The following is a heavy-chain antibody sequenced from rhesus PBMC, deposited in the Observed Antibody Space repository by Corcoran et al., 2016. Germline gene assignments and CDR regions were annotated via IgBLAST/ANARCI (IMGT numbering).Heavy chain of an antibody. CDR2: ISNVGGST. J-gene: IGHJ6*01. CDR3: ARDSVVDRYRGLDS. V-gene: IGHV3-59*01. CDR1: GFTFSDYY. D-gene: IGHD2-27*01. Sequence: EVQLVESGGGLAKPGGSLRLSCAASGFTFSDYYMHWVRQASGKGLEWVSRISNVGGSTCDAASVKGRFSISRENAKNTLYLQMNSLRTEDTAVYYCARDSVVDRYRGLDSWGQGVVVTVSS.